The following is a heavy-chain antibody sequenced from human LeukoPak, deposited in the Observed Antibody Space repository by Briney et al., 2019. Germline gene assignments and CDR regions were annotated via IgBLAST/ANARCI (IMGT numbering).Heavy chain of an antibody. J-gene: IGHJ4*02. CDR3: ARGAAAAGTDY. V-gene: IGHV4-4*07. CDR2: IYTSGST. CDR1: GGSISSYY. Sequence: SETLSLTCTVSGGSISSYYWSWIRQPARKGREWIGRIYTSGSTNYNPSLQRRVTISVDKSKNQFSLKLSSVTAADTAVYYCARGAAAAGTDYWGQGTIVTVSS. D-gene: IGHD6-13*01.